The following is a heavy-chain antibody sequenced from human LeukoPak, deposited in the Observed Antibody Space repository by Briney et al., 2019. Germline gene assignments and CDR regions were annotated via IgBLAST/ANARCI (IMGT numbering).Heavy chain of an antibody. V-gene: IGHV3-11*06. CDR1: GFTFSDYY. CDR2: ISSSSSYT. J-gene: IGHJ4*02. Sequence: GGSLRLSCAASGFTFSDYYMSWIRQAPGKGLEWVSYISSSSSYTNYADSVKGRSTISRDNAKNSLYLQMNSLRAEDTAVYYCARGYYDILTGYYFDYWGQGTLVTVSS. CDR3: ARGYYDILTGYYFDY. D-gene: IGHD3-9*01.